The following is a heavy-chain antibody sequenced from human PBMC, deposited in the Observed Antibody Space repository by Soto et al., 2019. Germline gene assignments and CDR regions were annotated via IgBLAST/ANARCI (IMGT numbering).Heavy chain of an antibody. CDR2: IDWDDAK. V-gene: IGHV2-70*01. CDR1: GFSLSTSGMC. Sequence: SGPTLVNPTQTLTLTCTFSGFSLSTSGMCVSWIRQPPGKALEWLALIDWDDAKYYSTSLKTRLTISKDTSKNQVVLTMTNMDPVDTATYYCARIRGIAVAGRTSYYYYYGMAVWGKGTTVTVSS. CDR3: ARIRGIAVAGRTSYYYYYGMAV. J-gene: IGHJ6*04. D-gene: IGHD6-19*01.